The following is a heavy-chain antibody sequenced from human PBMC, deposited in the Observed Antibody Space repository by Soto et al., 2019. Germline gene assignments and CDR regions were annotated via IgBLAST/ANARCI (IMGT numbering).Heavy chain of an antibody. V-gene: IGHV4-59*01. CDR2: IYYSGST. D-gene: IGHD6-6*01. J-gene: IGHJ3*02. CDR3: ARPPEAGQLVPFDI. Sequence: SETLSLTCTVSGGSISSYYWSWIRQPPGKGLEWIGYIYYSGSTNYNPSLKSRVTISVDTSKNQFSLKLSSVTAADTVVYYCARPPEAGQLVPFDIWGQGTMVTVSS. CDR1: GGSISSYY.